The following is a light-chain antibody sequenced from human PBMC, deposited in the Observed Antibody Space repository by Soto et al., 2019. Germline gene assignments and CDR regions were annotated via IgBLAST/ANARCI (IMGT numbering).Light chain of an antibody. Sequence: EIVMTQSPLTLSASPGERAIFSCRASQSVGSNIAWYQQKPGQSPRLLVYDASTRATAIPARFCGSGSGTEFSLTITTLQTEDFAVYYCEQYYQWASYTFGQGTKVDI. J-gene: IGKJ2*01. CDR3: EQYYQWASYT. V-gene: IGKV3-15*01. CDR2: DAS. CDR1: QSVGSN.